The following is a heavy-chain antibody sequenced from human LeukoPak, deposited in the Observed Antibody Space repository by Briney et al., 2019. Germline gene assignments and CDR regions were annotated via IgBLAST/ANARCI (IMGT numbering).Heavy chain of an antibody. CDR3: AKDLGDSRGYYETNFDY. Sequence: GGSLRLSCAASGFTFSSYAMSWVRQAPGKGLEWVSAISGSGGSTYYADSVKGRFTISRDNSKNTLYLQMNSLRAEDTAVYYCAKDLGDSRGYYETNFDYWGQGTLVTVSS. J-gene: IGHJ4*02. CDR2: ISGSGGST. CDR1: GFTFSSYA. D-gene: IGHD3-22*01. V-gene: IGHV3-23*01.